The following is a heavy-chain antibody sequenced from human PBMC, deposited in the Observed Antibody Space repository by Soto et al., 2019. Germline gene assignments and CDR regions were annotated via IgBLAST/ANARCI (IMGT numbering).Heavy chain of an antibody. D-gene: IGHD3-3*01. CDR3: ATDRFSRGDFWSGYPPAFDI. Sequence: EASVKVSCKVSGYTLTELSMHWVRQAPGKGLEWMGGFDPEDGETIYAQKFQGRVTMTEDTSTDTAYMELSSLRSEDTAVYYCATDRFSRGDFWSGYPPAFDIWGQGTMVTVSS. CDR1: GYTLTELS. J-gene: IGHJ3*02. V-gene: IGHV1-24*01. CDR2: FDPEDGET.